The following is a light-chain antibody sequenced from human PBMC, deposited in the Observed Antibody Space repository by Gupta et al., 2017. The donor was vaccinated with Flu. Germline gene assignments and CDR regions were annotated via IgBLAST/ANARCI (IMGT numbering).Light chain of an antibody. Sequence: ITISCTGTSSDVGGYNYVSWYQQHPGKAPKLMIYDVTNRPSGVSNRFSGSRSGNTASLTISGLQAEDEADYYCSAYTRVTLVVVFGGGTKLTVL. CDR2: DVT. CDR3: SAYTRVTLVVV. CDR1: SSDVGGYNY. J-gene: IGLJ2*01. V-gene: IGLV2-14*04.